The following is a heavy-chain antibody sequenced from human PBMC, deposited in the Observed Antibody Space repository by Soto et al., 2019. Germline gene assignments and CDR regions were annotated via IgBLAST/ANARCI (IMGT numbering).Heavy chain of an antibody. V-gene: IGHV3-33*01. CDR1: GFTVSSYG. Sequence: WGSLRLSCAACGFTVSSYGMHWVRQAPGKGLEWVAVKWYDGSNKYYADSVKGRFTISRDNSKNTLYLQMNSLRAEDTAVYYCAREGITMVRGVQNYYFDYWGQGTLVTVSS. J-gene: IGHJ4*02. CDR2: KWYDGSNK. D-gene: IGHD3-10*01. CDR3: AREGITMVRGVQNYYFDY.